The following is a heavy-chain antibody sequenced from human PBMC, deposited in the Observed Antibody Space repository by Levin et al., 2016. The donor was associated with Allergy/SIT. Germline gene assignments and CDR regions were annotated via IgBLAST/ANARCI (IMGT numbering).Heavy chain of an antibody. J-gene: IGHJ4*02. CDR2: ITDSGTRT. CDR1: GFTFSSFA. CDR3: AKDIGYDFWSGSFSDS. Sequence: GESLKISCVASGFTFSSFAMTWVRQAPGKGLEWVSVITDSGTRTYYADSVKGRFTISRDNSKNTLYLHINSLRAEDTAVYYCAKDIGYDFWSGSFSDSWGQGSVVTVSS. D-gene: IGHD3/OR15-3a*01. V-gene: IGHV3-23*01.